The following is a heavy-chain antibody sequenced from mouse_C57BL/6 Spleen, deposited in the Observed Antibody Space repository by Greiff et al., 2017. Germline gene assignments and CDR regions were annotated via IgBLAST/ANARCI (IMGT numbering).Heavy chain of an antibody. CDR2: IYPRSGNT. CDR1: GYTFTSYG. D-gene: IGHD2-3*01. Sequence: VQLQQSGAELARPGASVKLSCKASGYTFTSYGISWVKQRTGQGLEWIGEIYPRSGNTYYNEKFKGKATLTADKSSSTAYMELRSLTSEDSAVYYCARSRGGYSWYFDVWGTGTTVTVSS. CDR3: ARSRGGYSWYFDV. J-gene: IGHJ1*03. V-gene: IGHV1-81*01.